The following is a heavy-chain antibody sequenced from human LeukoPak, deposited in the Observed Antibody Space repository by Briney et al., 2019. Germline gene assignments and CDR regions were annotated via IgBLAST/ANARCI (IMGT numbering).Heavy chain of an antibody. J-gene: IGHJ1*01. D-gene: IGHD2-15*01. CDR3: ARDGGCSGGTCYSGYFQH. Sequence: ASVKVSCKASGYTFTSYAIHWVRQAPGQRLEWMGWINAGNGNTKYSQKFQCRVTITRDTSASTAYMDLSNLRSEDTAMYYCARDGGCSGGTCYSGYFQHWGQGTLVTVSS. V-gene: IGHV1-3*01. CDR1: GYTFTSYA. CDR2: INAGNGNT.